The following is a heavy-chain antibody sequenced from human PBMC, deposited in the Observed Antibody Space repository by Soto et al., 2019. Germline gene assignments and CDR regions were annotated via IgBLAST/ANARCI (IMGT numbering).Heavy chain of an antibody. Sequence: SETLSLTCTVSGGSISSGDYYWSWIRQPPGKGLEWIGYIYYSGSTYYNPSLKSRVTISVDTSKNQFSLKLSSVTAADTAVYYCARDSVYDTSFQHWGQGTLVTVSS. CDR3: ARDSVYDTSFQH. D-gene: IGHD3-22*01. CDR1: GGSISSGDYY. CDR2: IYYSGST. J-gene: IGHJ1*01. V-gene: IGHV4-30-4*01.